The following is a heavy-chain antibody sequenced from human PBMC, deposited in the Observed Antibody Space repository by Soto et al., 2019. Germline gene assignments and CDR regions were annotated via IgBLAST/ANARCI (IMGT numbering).Heavy chain of an antibody. Sequence: GASVKVSCKASGYTFTNNDVSWVRQATGQGLEWMGWMNPGSGDTGYAQKFRGRVTMTRDISIATAYMEMTSLTSDDTAIYYCARMESFGSLNWFDPWGQGTLVTVSS. CDR1: GYTFTNND. CDR2: MNPGSGDT. J-gene: IGHJ5*02. CDR3: ARMESFGSLNWFDP. D-gene: IGHD3-10*01. V-gene: IGHV1-8*01.